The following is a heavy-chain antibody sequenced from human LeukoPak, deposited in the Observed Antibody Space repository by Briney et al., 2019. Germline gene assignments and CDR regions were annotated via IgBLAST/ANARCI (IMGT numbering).Heavy chain of an antibody. CDR3: TTDEKVWGGSSWFYFDY. V-gene: IGHV3-15*01. CDR2: IKSKTDGGTT. CDR1: GFTFSSNA. Sequence: PGGSLRLSCAASGFTFSSNALSWVRQAPGKGLEWVGRIKSKTDGGTTDYAAPVKGRFTISRDDSKNTLYLQMNSLKTEDTAVYYCTTDEKVWGGSSWFYFDYWGQGTLVTVSS. D-gene: IGHD6-13*01. J-gene: IGHJ4*02.